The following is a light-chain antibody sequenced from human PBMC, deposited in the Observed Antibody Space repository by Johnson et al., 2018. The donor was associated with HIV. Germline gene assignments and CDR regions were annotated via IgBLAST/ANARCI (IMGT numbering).Light chain of an antibody. Sequence: QSVLTQPPSVSAAPGQKVDISCSGSSSNIESDYVSWYQQLPGTAPKLLIYANNKRPSGIPDRFFGSKSGPSATLDITGLQTGDEGDYYCGAWDSSLNAYVFGTGTKVTVL. J-gene: IGLJ1*01. CDR2: ANN. V-gene: IGLV1-51*01. CDR1: SSNIESDY. CDR3: GAWDSSLNAYV.